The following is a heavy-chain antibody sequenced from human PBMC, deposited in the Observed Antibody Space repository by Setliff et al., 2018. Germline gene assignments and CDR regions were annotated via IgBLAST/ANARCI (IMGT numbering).Heavy chain of an antibody. D-gene: IGHD4-4*01. CDR2: ISSGGDVT. J-gene: IGHJ4*02. CDR3: AKGGRLHKTDY. V-gene: IGHV3-23*01. CDR1: GFTFDRYA. Sequence: GGSLSLSCAASGFTFDRYAMSWVRQAPGKGLEWVSTISSGGDVTNYAESVKGRFTISRDDSKNTLCLQMNSLRAEDTAVYYCAKGGRLHKTDYWGQGALVTVSS.